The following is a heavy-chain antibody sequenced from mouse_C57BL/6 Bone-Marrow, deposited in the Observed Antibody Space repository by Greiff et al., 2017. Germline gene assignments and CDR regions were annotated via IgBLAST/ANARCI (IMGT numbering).Heavy chain of an antibody. J-gene: IGHJ4*01. CDR2: IWTGGGT. CDR1: GFSLTSYA. V-gene: IGHV2-9-1*01. Sequence: QVTLKVSGPGLVAPSQSLSITCTVSGFSLTSYAISWVRQPPGKGLEWLGVIWTGGGTTYNSALKSRLSNSKDYSKSQVFLKMIRLQTDATARYYCARKGSYYAMDYWGQGTSVTVSS. CDR3: ARKGSYYAMDY.